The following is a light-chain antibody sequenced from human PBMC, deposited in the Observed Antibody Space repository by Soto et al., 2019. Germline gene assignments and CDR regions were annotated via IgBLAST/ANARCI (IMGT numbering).Light chain of an antibody. Sequence: QSVLTQPASVSGSPGQSITISCTGTSSDVGGYNYVSWYQQHPVKAPKLMIYDVTNRPSGVSDRFSGSKSGNTASLTISGLQAEYEAAYYCSSYTSSSTPYVLGTVTNLTVL. V-gene: IGLV2-14*01. CDR1: SSDVGGYNY. CDR3: SSYTSSSTPYV. J-gene: IGLJ1*01. CDR2: DVT.